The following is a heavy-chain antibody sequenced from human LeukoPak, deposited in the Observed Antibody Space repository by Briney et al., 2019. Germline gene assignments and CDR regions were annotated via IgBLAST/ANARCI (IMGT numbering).Heavy chain of an antibody. V-gene: IGHV3-23*01. CDR2: ISGRGGST. J-gene: IGHJ6*03. Sequence: GGTLRLSCTASGLTFSSYDMSWVRQAPGKGLEWVSSISGRGGSTYYADSVKGRFTISTDNSNNTLYLLMNSLRVEDTAAYYCAKISNPGAGHYYYMDVWGKGTTVTISS. CDR1: GLTFSSYD. D-gene: IGHD7-27*01. CDR3: AKISNPGAGHYYYMDV.